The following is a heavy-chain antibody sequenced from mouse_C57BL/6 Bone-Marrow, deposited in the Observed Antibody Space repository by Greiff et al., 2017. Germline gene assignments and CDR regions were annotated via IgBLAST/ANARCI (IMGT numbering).Heavy chain of an antibody. V-gene: IGHV5-2*01. D-gene: IGHD2-2*01. CDR2: INSDGGST. CDR1: EYEFPSHD. J-gene: IGHJ3*01. Sequence: EVKVVESGGGLVQPGDSLKLSCESNEYEFPSHDMSWVRQTPEKRLELVAAINSDGGSTYSPDPMERRFIISRDHTKKTLYLQVSSLRSEDTALYYGASIYYGYDGSYWGQGTLVTVSA. CDR3: ASIYYGYDGSY.